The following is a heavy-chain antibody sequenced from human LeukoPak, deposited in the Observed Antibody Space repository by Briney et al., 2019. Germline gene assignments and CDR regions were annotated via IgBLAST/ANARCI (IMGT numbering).Heavy chain of an antibody. J-gene: IGHJ5*02. Sequence: SETLSLTCTVSGGSISSSNWWSWVRQPPGKGLEWIGEIYHSGSTNYNPSLKSRVTISVDKSKNQFSLKLSSVTAADTAVYYCARDPRYYYGSGSSQNWFDPWGQGTLVTVSS. D-gene: IGHD3-10*01. CDR3: ARDPRYYYGSGSSQNWFDP. CDR2: IYHSGST. V-gene: IGHV4-4*02. CDR1: GGSISSSNW.